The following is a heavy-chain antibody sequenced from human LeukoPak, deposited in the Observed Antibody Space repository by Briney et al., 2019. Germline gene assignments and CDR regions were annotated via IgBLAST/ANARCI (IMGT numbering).Heavy chain of an antibody. V-gene: IGHV4-31*03. J-gene: IGHJ5*02. CDR2: IYYSGST. Sequence: PSETLSLTCTVSGGSISSGGYYWSWIRQHPGKGLEWIGYIYYSGSTYYNPSLKSRVTISVDTSKNQFSLKLSSVTAADTAVYYCARVDGDYPRVGNWFDPWGQGTLVTVSS. CDR3: ARVDGDYPRVGNWFDP. D-gene: IGHD4-17*01. CDR1: GGSISSGGYY.